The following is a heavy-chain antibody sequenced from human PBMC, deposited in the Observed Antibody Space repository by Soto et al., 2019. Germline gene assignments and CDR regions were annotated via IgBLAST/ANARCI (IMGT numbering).Heavy chain of an antibody. Sequence: GGSLRLSCAASGFTFSSYGMHWVRQAPGKGLEWVAVISYDGSNKYYADSVKGRFTISRDNSKNTLYLQMNSLRAEDTAVYYCAKDGPSLVVPAAIEAFYFDYWGQGTLVTVSS. D-gene: IGHD2-2*02. V-gene: IGHV3-30*18. CDR3: AKDGPSLVVPAAIEAFYFDY. J-gene: IGHJ4*02. CDR2: ISYDGSNK. CDR1: GFTFSSYG.